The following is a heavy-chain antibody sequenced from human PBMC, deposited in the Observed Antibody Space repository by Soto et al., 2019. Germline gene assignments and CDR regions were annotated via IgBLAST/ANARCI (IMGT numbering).Heavy chain of an antibody. CDR2: RYYSEST. CDR3: ARTKCSGGSCYSWSLDY. J-gene: IGHJ4*02. Sequence: SETLSLTCTVSGGSITTGGYYWSWIRQLPGKGLEWIGHRYYSESTYYNPSLKSRVSISLDTSKNQFSLKLSFVTAADTAMYYCARTKCSGGSCYSWSLDYWGQGNPVTVSS. D-gene: IGHD2-15*01. V-gene: IGHV4-31*03. CDR1: GGSITTGGYY.